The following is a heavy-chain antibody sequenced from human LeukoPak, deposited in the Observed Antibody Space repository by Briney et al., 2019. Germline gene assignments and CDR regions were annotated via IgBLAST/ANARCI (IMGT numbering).Heavy chain of an antibody. J-gene: IGHJ4*02. CDR1: GFSFNTYA. Sequence: GGSLRLSCAASGFSFNTYAMHWVRQAPGKGLEYVSAISTNGGSTNYANSVKGRFTISRDNSKNTLYLQMGSLKTEDMAVYYCARLSSGNYNRGYLDYWGQGTLVTVSS. CDR3: ARLSSGNYNRGYLDY. CDR2: ISTNGGST. D-gene: IGHD3-22*01. V-gene: IGHV3-64*01.